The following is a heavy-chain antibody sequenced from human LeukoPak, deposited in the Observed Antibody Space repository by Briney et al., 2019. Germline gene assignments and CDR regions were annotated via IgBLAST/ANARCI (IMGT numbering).Heavy chain of an antibody. D-gene: IGHD3-22*01. CDR2: INHSGST. J-gene: IGHJ4*02. V-gene: IGHV4-34*01. Sequence: PSETLSLTCAVYGGSFSGYYWSWIRQPPGKGLEWIGEINHSGSTNYNPSLKSRVTISVDTSKNQFSLKLSSVTAADTAVYYCARGFDASSPPGYWGQGTLVTVSS. CDR1: GGSFSGYY. CDR3: ARGFDASSPPGY.